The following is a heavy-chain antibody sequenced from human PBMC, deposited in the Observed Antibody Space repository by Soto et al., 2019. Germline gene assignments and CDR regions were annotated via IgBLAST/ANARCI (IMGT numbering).Heavy chain of an antibody. D-gene: IGHD2-21*01. CDR2: ISYDGGNT. V-gene: IGHV3-23*01. CDR1: GFTFSSYA. Sequence: GGSLRLSCAASGFTFSSYAMNWVRQAPGRGLEWVSTISYDGGNTYYPHSVKGRFTISRDNSKNTLYLQMNSLRAEDAAVYYCAKGGIGWFDPWGQGALVTVSS. CDR3: AKGGIGWFDP. J-gene: IGHJ5*02.